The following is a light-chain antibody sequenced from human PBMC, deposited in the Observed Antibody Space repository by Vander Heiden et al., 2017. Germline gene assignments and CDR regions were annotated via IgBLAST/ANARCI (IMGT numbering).Light chain of an antibody. J-gene: IGKJ1*01. CDR1: QSVSSSY. V-gene: IGKV3-20*01. CDR2: GAS. CDR3: QLDGSSPPT. Sequence: EIVLPQSPGTLSLSPGERATLSCRASQSVSSSYLAWYQQKPGQAPRLLIYGASSRATAIPDRFSGSGSRTDFTLSIRRMEPEHLAVSYSQLDGSSPPTFGSAGKVELK.